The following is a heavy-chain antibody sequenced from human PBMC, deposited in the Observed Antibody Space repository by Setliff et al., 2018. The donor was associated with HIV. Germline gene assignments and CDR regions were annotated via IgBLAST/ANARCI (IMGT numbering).Heavy chain of an antibody. D-gene: IGHD3-22*01. CDR2: ITGSSDTI. CDR1: GFTISNVW. Sequence: PGGSLRLSCAASGFTISNVWMTWVRQAPGKGLEWASYITGSSDTIYYADSVKGRFTISRDNSKNTVYLQMNSLRAEDTAEYYCAKELAASGLGYFDSWGRGILVTVSS. V-gene: IGHV3-23*01. J-gene: IGHJ4*02. CDR3: AKELAASGLGYFDS.